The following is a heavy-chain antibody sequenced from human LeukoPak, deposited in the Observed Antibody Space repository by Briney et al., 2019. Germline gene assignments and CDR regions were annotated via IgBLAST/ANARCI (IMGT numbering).Heavy chain of an antibody. V-gene: IGHV3-21*01. CDR2: IAGSSGYI. Sequence: GGSLRLSCAASGFTFSGYAMTWVRQAPGKGLEWVSSIAGSSGYISYADSVKGRFTISRDNAKKSLYLQMTSLTAEDTAVYYCARDRGAYCGGDCYLGFDYWGRGTLVTVSS. D-gene: IGHD2-21*02. CDR3: ARDRGAYCGGDCYLGFDY. J-gene: IGHJ4*01. CDR1: GFTFSGYA.